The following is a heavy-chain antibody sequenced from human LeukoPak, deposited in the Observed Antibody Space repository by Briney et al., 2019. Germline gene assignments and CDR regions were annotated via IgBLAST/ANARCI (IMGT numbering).Heavy chain of an antibody. CDR2: INHRGST. CDR1: GYSISSGYY. J-gene: IGHJ6*03. Sequence: SETLSLTCTVSGYSISSGYYWSWIRPPPGKGLEWIGEINHRGSTNYNPSLKSRVTISVDTSKNQFSLKLSSVTAADTAVYYCARHETEYYYYYYMDVWGKGTTVTISS. CDR3: ARHETEYYYYYYMDV. V-gene: IGHV4-38-2*02.